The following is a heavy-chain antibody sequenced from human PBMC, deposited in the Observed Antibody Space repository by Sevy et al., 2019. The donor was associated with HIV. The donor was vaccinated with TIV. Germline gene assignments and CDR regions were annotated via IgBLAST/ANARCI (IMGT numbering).Heavy chain of an antibody. D-gene: IGHD3-16*01. V-gene: IGHV3-30*02. CDR1: GFSFSSYG. CDR3: VKEGGGGGGDH. J-gene: IGHJ4*02. Sequence: GGSLRLSCAASGFSFSSYGMHWARQAPGKGLEWMSYIQYDGSNKDYADSVKGRFTISRDNSKNTLYLQMNSLRVGDTAVFYCVKEGGGGGGDHWGQGTLVTVSS. CDR2: IQYDGSNK.